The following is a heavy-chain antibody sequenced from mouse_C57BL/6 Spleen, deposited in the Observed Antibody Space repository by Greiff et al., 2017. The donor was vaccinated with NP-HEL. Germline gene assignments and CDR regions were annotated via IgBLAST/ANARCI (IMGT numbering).Heavy chain of an antibody. CDR3: ARSHYYGSSPYYYAMDY. Sequence: QVQLQQSGAELVKPGASVKISCKASGYAFSSYWMNWVKQRPGKGLEWIGQIYPGDGDTNYNGKFKGKATLTADKSSSTAYMQLSSLTSEDSAVYFCARSHYYGSSPYYYAMDYWGQGTSVTVSS. CDR2: IYPGDGDT. CDR1: GYAFSSYW. V-gene: IGHV1-80*01. D-gene: IGHD1-1*01. J-gene: IGHJ4*01.